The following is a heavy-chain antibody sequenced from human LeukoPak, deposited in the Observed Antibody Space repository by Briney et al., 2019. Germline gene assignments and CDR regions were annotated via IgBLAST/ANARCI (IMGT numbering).Heavy chain of an antibody. CDR1: GFALSGYW. D-gene: IGHD4-17*01. V-gene: IGHV3-48*04. CDR3: ARIDYGDYGIGFDP. Sequence: GGSLRLSCGASGFALSGYWMNWVRQAPGKGLEWVSYISSSGSTIYYADSVKGRFTISRDNAKNSLYLQMNSLRAEDTAVYYCARIDYGDYGIGFDPWGQGTLVTVSS. J-gene: IGHJ5*02. CDR2: ISSSGSTI.